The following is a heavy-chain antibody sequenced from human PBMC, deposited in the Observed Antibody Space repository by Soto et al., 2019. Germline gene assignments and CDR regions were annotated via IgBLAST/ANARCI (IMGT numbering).Heavy chain of an antibody. CDR1: GGTFSSYT. Sequence: QVQLVQSGAEVKKPGSSVTVSCKASGGTFSSYTISWVRQAPGPGLEWMGGMIPIFGTANYAQKFQGRVTITADESTSTAYMELRRLISEDTAVYYCARGNHRWLQLWYFDLWGRGTLVTVSS. D-gene: IGHD5-12*01. CDR3: ARGNHRWLQLWYFDL. V-gene: IGHV1-69*12. J-gene: IGHJ2*01. CDR2: MIPIFGTA.